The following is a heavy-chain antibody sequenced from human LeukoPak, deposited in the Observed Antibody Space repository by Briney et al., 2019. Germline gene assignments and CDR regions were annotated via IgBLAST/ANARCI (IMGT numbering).Heavy chain of an antibody. CDR2: INTDGTVT. CDR3: ATKHWLAPQHDS. D-gene: IGHD6-19*01. V-gene: IGHV3-74*01. J-gene: IGHJ4*02. CDR1: GFTFSTYW. Sequence: GGSLRLSCAASGFTFSTYWMLWVRHAPGKGLESVSRINTDGTVTTYADSVKGRFTVSRDNADNTMFLQMNSVRDEDTAVYYCATKHWLAPQHDSWGQGTPVTVSS.